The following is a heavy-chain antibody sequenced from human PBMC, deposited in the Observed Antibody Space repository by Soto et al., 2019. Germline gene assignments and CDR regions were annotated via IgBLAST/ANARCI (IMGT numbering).Heavy chain of an antibody. J-gene: IGHJ6*02. Sequence: QVQLVQSGAEVKKPGSSVKVSCKASGGTFSSYAISWVRRAAGQGREWMGGIIPIFGTANYEQKIQGRVTITAEESRSTAYSDVSSLKTEDTAAYYCERAVYCSGGSCYAGHYYYFGMDVWGQGTTVTVSS. V-gene: IGHV1-69*01. CDR3: ERAVYCSGGSCYAGHYYYFGMDV. CDR1: GGTFSSYA. CDR2: IIPIFGTA. D-gene: IGHD2-15*01.